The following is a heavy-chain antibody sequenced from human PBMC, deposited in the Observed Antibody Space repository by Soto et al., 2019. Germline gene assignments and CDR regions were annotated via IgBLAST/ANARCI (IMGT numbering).Heavy chain of an antibody. Sequence: ASVTVSCKASGYTFTSYAMHWVRQAPGQRLEWMGWINAGNGNTKYSQKFQGRVTITRDTSAGTADMELSSLRSEDTAVYYCARGGYCSSTSCRGSFQHWGQGTLVTVSS. J-gene: IGHJ1*01. V-gene: IGHV1-3*01. D-gene: IGHD2-2*01. CDR3: ARGGYCSSTSCRGSFQH. CDR2: INAGNGNT. CDR1: GYTFTSYA.